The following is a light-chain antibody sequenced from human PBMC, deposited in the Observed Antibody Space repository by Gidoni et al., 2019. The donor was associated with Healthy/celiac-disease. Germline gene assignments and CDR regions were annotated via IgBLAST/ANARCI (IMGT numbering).Light chain of an antibody. J-gene: IGKJ5*01. CDR1: QSVSSY. Sequence: ELVLTQSPPTLSLSTGERATLSCRASQSVSSYLAWYQQKPGQAPRLLIYDASNRATGIPARFSGSGSGTDFTLTISSLEPEDFAVYYCQQRSNWPITFGQGTRLEIK. CDR3: QQRSNWPIT. CDR2: DAS. V-gene: IGKV3-11*01.